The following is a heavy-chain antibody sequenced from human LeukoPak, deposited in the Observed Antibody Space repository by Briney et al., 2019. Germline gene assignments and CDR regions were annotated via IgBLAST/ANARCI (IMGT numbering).Heavy chain of an antibody. Sequence: GGSLRLSCAASGFTLSDYSMNWVRQAPGKGLEWISYIGIDSGNTNYADSVKGRFTISGDKAKNSLYLQMNSLRVEDTAVYYCARDYKYAFDNWGQGTLVPVSS. CDR1: GFTLSDYS. CDR2: IGIDSGNT. V-gene: IGHV3-48*01. CDR3: ARDYKYAFDN. J-gene: IGHJ4*02. D-gene: IGHD5-24*01.